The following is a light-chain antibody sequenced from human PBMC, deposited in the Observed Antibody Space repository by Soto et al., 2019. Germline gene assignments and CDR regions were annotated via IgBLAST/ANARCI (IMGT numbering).Light chain of an antibody. CDR2: DVS. CDR3: SSYTSSSTYV. J-gene: IGLJ1*01. V-gene: IGLV2-14*01. Sequence: QSVLTQPASVSGPPGQSITISCTGTSSAVGGYNYVSWYQQHPGKAPKLVIYDVSNRPSGVSNRFSGSKSGNTASLTISGLQAEDEADYYCSSYTSSSTYVFGTGTKVTVL. CDR1: SSAVGGYNY.